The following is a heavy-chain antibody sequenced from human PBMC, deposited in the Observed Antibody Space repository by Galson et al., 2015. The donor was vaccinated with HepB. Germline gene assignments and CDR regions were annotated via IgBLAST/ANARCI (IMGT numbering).Heavy chain of an antibody. J-gene: IGHJ4*02. CDR1: GYTFTSYG. D-gene: IGHD3-22*01. CDR3: ARGSAYDSSGYIDY. CDR2: ISGYNGNT. Sequence: SVKVSCKASGYTFTSYGISWVRQAPGQGLEWMGWISGYNGNTNSAQKFQGRVTMTIDTSTTTAYMELRSLRSDDTAVYHCARGSAYDSSGYIDYWGQGTLVTVSS. V-gene: IGHV1-18*01.